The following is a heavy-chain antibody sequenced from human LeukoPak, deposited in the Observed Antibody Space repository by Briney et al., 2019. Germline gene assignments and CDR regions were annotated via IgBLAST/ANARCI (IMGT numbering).Heavy chain of an antibody. D-gene: IGHD3-9*01. V-gene: IGHV3-21*06. CDR1: GFIFSSYN. J-gene: IGHJ5*02. CDR3: ARGLGYFDWLFFS. Sequence: GGSLRLSCAASGFIFSSYNMNWVRQAPGKGLEWVSSINTNGDYIYYSDSVKGRFTISRDNAKNSLYLQMNSLTAEDTAVYYCARGLGYFDWLFFSWGQGTLLTVSS. CDR2: INTNGDYI.